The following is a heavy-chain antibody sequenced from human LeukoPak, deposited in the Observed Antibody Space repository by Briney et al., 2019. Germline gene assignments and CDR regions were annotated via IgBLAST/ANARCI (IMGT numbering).Heavy chain of an antibody. J-gene: IGHJ4*02. CDR1: GYTFTSYY. D-gene: IGHD3-22*01. CDR3: ARGGFYYDSSGYVESFDY. CDR2: INPSGGST. Sequence: ASVKVSCKASGYTFTSYYMHWVRQAPGQGLEWMGIINPSGGSTSYAQKFQGRVTMTRDTSTSTVYMELSSLRSEDTAVYYCARGGFYYDSSGYVESFDYWGQGTLVTVSS. V-gene: IGHV1-46*01.